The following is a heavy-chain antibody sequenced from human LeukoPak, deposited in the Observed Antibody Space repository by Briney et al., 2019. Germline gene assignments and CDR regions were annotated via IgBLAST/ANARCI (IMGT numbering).Heavy chain of an antibody. CDR1: GYTFTSYG. V-gene: IGHV1-8*02. CDR2: VISNSGNT. D-gene: IGHD6-13*01. J-gene: IGHJ4*02. Sequence: ASVKVSCKAAGYTFTSYGISWGRQATGQGLEWMVWVISNSGNTGYAQNFQGRVTMTRNTSIITAYMELSTLRFKDTAVYYCERGATAGTDYWGQGKLVPVSS. CDR3: ERGATAGTDY.